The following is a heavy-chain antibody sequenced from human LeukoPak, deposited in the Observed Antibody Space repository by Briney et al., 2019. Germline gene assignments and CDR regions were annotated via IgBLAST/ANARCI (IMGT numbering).Heavy chain of an antibody. D-gene: IGHD2-15*01. V-gene: IGHV1-18*01. Sequence: ASVKVSCNASGYTFTNYGISWVRQAPGQRLEWMGWISAYNGNTNYAQKLQGRVTMTTDTSTSTAYMELRSLRSDDTAVYYCARGRYLSWDCSGGSCYPPGYFDYWGQGTLVTVSS. CDR3: ARGRYLSWDCSGGSCYPPGYFDY. CDR2: ISAYNGNT. J-gene: IGHJ4*02. CDR1: GYTFTNYG.